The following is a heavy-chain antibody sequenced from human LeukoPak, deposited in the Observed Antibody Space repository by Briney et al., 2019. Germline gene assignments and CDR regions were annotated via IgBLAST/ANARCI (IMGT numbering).Heavy chain of an antibody. CDR3: ARDKKVATPYYWYSMDV. CDR2: IYYSGST. J-gene: IGHJ6*03. CDR1: GGSISSYY. V-gene: IGHV4-59*01. Sequence: SETLSLTCTVSGGSISSYYWSWIRQPPGEGLEWIGYIYYSGSTNYNPSLKSRVTISVDTSKNQFSLKLSSVTAADTAVYYCARDKKVATPYYWYSMDVWGKGTTVTVSS. D-gene: IGHD5-12*01.